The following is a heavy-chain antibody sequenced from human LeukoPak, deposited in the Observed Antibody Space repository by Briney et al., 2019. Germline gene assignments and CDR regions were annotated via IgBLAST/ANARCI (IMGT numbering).Heavy chain of an antibody. V-gene: IGHV1-18*01. CDR1: GYTFTSYG. D-gene: IGHD6-19*01. CDR2: ISAYNGNT. Sequence: ASVKVSCKASGYTFTSYGISWVRQAPGQGLEWMGWISAYNGNTNYAQKLQGRVTMTTDTSTSTAYMELRSLRSDDTAVYYCARQIAVAGKGGGRDRYYYMDVWGKGTTVTISS. CDR3: ARQIAVAGKGGGRDRYYYMDV. J-gene: IGHJ6*03.